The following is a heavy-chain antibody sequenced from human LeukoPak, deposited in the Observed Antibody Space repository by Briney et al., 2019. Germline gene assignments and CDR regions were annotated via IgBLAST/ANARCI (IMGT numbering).Heavy chain of an antibody. CDR3: AKDLLRDRWFGES. CDR2: ISYDGSNK. D-gene: IGHD3-10*01. V-gene: IGHV3-30*04. CDR1: GFTFSSYA. J-gene: IGHJ5*02. Sequence: GRSLRLSCAASGFTFSSYAMHWVRQAPGKGLEWVAVISYDGSNKYYADSVKGRFTISRDDSKYTLYLQMNSLRVEDTAVYYCAKDLLRDRWFGESWGQGTLVTVSS.